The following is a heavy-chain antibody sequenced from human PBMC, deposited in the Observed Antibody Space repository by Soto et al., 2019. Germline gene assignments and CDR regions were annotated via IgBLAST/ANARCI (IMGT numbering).Heavy chain of an antibody. V-gene: IGHV3-74*01. CDR1: GFTVSGYW. CDR3: TRASSGSSPHFDS. D-gene: IGHD3-22*01. CDR2: INSDGSYT. Sequence: GGSLRLSCAASGFTVSGYWMHWVRQAPGKGLTWVSRINSDGSYTSSADSVKGRFTISKDNARNTLYLQMNSLRIEDTAVYYCTRASSGSSPHFDSWGTGTQVNVSS. J-gene: IGHJ4*02.